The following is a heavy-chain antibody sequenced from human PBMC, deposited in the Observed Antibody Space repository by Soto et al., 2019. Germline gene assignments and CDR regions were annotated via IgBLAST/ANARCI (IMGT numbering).Heavy chain of an antibody. Sequence: CLRLSSAASGFTFSNYGMHWVRQAPGKGLEWVALISYDGSTKLYADSLKGRCAVSRDDPQNRLFVQMDSLRPEATAVYFCAKDWDGCTVTGYTYGMDVWGQGTTVTVSS. V-gene: IGHV3-30*18. J-gene: IGHJ6*02. D-gene: IGHD6-13*01. CDR1: GFTFSNYG. CDR2: ISYDGSTK. CDR3: AKDWDGCTVTGYTYGMDV.